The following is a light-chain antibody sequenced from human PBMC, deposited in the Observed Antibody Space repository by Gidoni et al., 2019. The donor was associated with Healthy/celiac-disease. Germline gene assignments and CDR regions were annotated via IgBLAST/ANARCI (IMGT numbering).Light chain of an antibody. J-gene: IGLJ2*01. CDR1: SSDVGGYNY. V-gene: IGLV2-14*03. CDR2: AVS. Sequence: SALTQPASVSGSPGQSITISFTGTSSDVGGYNYVSWYQQHPGKAPKLMIYAVSNRPSGFSNRFSGSKSGNTASLTISGRQAEDDADYYCSSYTSSSTLVFGGGTKLTVL. CDR3: SSYTSSSTLV.